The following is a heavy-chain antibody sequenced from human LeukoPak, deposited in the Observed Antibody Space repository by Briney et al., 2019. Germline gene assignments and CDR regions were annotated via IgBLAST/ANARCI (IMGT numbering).Heavy chain of an antibody. D-gene: IGHD6-13*01. CDR2: IIPNSGGT. V-gene: IGHV1-2*02. Sequence: ASVKVSCKASGYTFTDYYFHWVRQAPGQGLEWMGWIIPNSGGTNCAQKFQGRVTMTRDTSISTTYVELSSLGSDDTAVYYCARGPAAALFDYWGQGTLVTVSS. J-gene: IGHJ4*02. CDR3: ARGPAAALFDY. CDR1: GYTFTDYY.